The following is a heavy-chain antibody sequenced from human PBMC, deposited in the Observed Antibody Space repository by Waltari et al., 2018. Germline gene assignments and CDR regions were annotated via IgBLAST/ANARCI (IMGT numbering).Heavy chain of an antibody. CDR3: VKEGGATSSSLDY. CDR1: GFTFSDYG. V-gene: IGHV3-30*18. Sequence: QVQLVESGGGVVQPGRSLRLSCAASGFTFSDYGMHWARQAPGKGLEWVTVISHDGSKIYYADSVKGRFTVSRDNSKNTLYLQMNSLRAEDTAVYHCVKEGGATSSSLDYWGQGTLVTVSS. D-gene: IGHD6-6*01. J-gene: IGHJ4*02. CDR2: ISHDGSKI.